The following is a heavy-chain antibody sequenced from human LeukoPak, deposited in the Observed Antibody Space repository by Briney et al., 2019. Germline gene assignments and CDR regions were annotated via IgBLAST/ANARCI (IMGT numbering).Heavy chain of an antibody. CDR1: GVSLNSFY. Sequence: GGSLRLSCTVSGVSLNSFYMNWVRQAPGKGLEWISYIDTQSQTVYYADSMRGRFTISRDNAKNSLYLQINSLRDEDTALYYCAGGGDSGWAIDNWGQGTLVIVSS. CDR3: AGGGDSGWAIDN. D-gene: IGHD6-19*01. V-gene: IGHV3-48*02. J-gene: IGHJ4*02. CDR2: IDTQSQTV.